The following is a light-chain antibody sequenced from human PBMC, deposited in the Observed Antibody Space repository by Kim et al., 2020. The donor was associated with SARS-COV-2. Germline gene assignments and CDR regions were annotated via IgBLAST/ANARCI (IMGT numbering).Light chain of an antibody. CDR1: QGISSA. V-gene: IGKV1D-13*01. J-gene: IGKJ2*01. CDR3: QQFNNYPPT. CDR2: DAS. Sequence: SASVGDRVTLTYRASQGISSALAWYQQKPGKAPKLLIYDASSLESGVPSRFSGSGSGTDFTLTISSLQPEDFATYFCQQFNNYPPTFGQGTKLEI.